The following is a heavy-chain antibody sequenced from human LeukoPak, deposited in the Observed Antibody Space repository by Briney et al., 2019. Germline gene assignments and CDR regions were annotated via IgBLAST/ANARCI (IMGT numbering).Heavy chain of an antibody. CDR3: ARATALYYYDSSGYQYPDY. V-gene: IGHV1-2*02. D-gene: IGHD3-22*01. Sequence: ASVKVSCKASGYTFTGYYMHWVRQAPGQGLEWMGWINPNSGGTNYAQKFQGRVTMTRDTSISTAYMELSRLRSDDTAVYYCARATALYYYDSSGYQYPDYWGQGTLVTVSS. CDR2: INPNSGGT. CDR1: GYTFTGYY. J-gene: IGHJ4*02.